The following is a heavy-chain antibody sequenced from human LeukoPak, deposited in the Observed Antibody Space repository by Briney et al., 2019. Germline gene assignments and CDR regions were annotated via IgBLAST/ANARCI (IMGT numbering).Heavy chain of an antibody. J-gene: IGHJ6*02. CDR3: ARDPYRIVGATTSYYYGMDV. CDR1: GYTFTSYY. V-gene: IGHV1-46*01. CDR2: INPSGGST. D-gene: IGHD1-26*01. Sequence: ASVKVSCKASGYTFTSYYMHWVRQAPGQGLEWMGIINPSGGSTSYAQKFQGRVTMTRGTSTSTVYMELSSLRSEDTAVYYCARDPYRIVGATTSYYYGMDVWGQGTTVTVSS.